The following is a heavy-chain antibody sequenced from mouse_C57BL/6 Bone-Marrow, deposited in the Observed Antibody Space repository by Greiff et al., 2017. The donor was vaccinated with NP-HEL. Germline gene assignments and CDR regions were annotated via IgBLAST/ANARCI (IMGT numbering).Heavy chain of an antibody. J-gene: IGHJ3*01. CDR3: ARGMGYDGTVVPLFAY. Sequence: VQLQQSGAELAKPGASVKLSCKASGYTFTSYWMHWVKQRPGQGLEWIGYINPSSGYTKYNPPFKDKATLTADKSSSTAYMQLSSLTYEDSAVYYCARGMGYDGTVVPLFAYWGQGTLVTVSA. D-gene: IGHD2-2*01. V-gene: IGHV1-7*01. CDR1: GYTFTSYW. CDR2: INPSSGYT.